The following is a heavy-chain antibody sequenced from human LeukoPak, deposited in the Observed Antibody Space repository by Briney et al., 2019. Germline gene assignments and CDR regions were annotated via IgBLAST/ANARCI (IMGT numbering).Heavy chain of an antibody. CDR1: GFSLSTSGMC. D-gene: IGHD3-16*01. CDR3: ARIQGGYYGMDV. J-gene: IGHJ6*02. CDR2: IDWDDDK. Sequence: SSPALVKPTQTLTLTCTFSGFSLSTSGMCVSWIRQPPGKALEWLARIDWDDDKYYSTSLKTRLTISKDTSKNQVVLTMTNMDPVDTATYYCARIQGGYYGMDVWGQGTTVTVSS. V-gene: IGHV2-70*11.